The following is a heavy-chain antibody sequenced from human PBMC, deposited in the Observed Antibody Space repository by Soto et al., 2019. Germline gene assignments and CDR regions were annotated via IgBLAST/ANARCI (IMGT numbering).Heavy chain of an antibody. D-gene: IGHD1-26*01. CDR3: TTVYSGSYSFARPKTGFDP. CDR2: IKSKTDGGTT. V-gene: IGHV3-15*07. Sequence: EVQLVESGGGLVKPGGSLRLSCAASGFTFSNAWMNWVRQAPGKGLEWVGRIKSKTDGGTTDYAAPVKGRFTISRDDSKNTLYLQMNSLKTEDTAVYYCTTVYSGSYSFARPKTGFDPWGQGTLVTVSS. CDR1: GFTFSNAW. J-gene: IGHJ5*02.